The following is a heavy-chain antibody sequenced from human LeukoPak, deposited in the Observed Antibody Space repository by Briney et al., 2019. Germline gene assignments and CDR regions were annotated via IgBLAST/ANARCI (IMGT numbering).Heavy chain of an antibody. D-gene: IGHD6-6*01. Sequence: PGGSLRPSCAASGFTVSTNYMHWVRQAPGKGLEWVSVIYAGGSTYYADSVKGRFTISRDNSKNTLYLQMNSLRAEDTAVYYCASVSSLALYFDYWGQGTLVTVSS. V-gene: IGHV3-66*01. CDR3: ASVSSLALYFDY. CDR1: GFTVSTNY. CDR2: IYAGGST. J-gene: IGHJ4*02.